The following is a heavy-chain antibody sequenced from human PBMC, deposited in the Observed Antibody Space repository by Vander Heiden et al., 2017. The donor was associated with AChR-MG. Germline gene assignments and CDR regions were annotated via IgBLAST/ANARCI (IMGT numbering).Heavy chain of an antibody. CDR3: ARDLAGYCSGGSCYRSQYFQH. CDR2: ISSSSSTI. D-gene: IGHD2-15*01. Sequence: EVQLVASGGGLVQPGGSLRLSCAASGFTFSSYSMYWVRQAPGKELEWVSYISSSSSTIYYADSVKGRFTISRDNAKNSLYLQMNSLRDEDTAVYYCARDLAGYCSGGSCYRSQYFQHWGQGTLVTVSS. CDR1: GFTFSSYS. J-gene: IGHJ1*01. V-gene: IGHV3-48*02.